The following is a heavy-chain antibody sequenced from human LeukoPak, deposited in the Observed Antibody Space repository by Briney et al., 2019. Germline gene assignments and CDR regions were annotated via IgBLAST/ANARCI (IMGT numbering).Heavy chain of an antibody. Sequence: GALRLSCAASGFTFSSYAMSWVRQAPGKGLEWVSAISGSGGSTYYADSVKGRFTISRDNSKNTLYLQMNSLRAEDTAVYYCAKDLRDFWSGYCFDYWGQGTLVTVSS. CDR1: GFTFSSYA. CDR2: ISGSGGST. J-gene: IGHJ4*02. D-gene: IGHD3-3*01. V-gene: IGHV3-23*01. CDR3: AKDLRDFWSGYCFDY.